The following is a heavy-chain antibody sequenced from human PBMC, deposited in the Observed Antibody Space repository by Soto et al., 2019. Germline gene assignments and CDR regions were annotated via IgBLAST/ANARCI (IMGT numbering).Heavy chain of an antibody. CDR2: IYYSGST. CDR1: GGSISSYY. CDR3: ARVILLGWNGRYFDY. D-gene: IGHD1-1*01. Sequence: QVQLQESGPGLVKPSETLSLTCTVSGGSISSYYWSWIRQPPGKGLEWIGYIYYSGSTNYNPSLKSRVTISVDTSKNQFSLKLSSVTAADTAVYYCARVILLGWNGRYFDYWGQGTLVTVSS. V-gene: IGHV4-59*01. J-gene: IGHJ4*02.